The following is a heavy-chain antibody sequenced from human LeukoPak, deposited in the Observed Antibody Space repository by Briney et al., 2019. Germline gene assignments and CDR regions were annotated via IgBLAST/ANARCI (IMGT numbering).Heavy chain of an antibody. J-gene: IGHJ6*03. CDR3: ARSAPYYYYMDV. Sequence: GGSLRLSCAASGFTFSSYSMNWVRQAPGKGLEWVSSISSSSYIYYADSVKGRFTISRGNAKNSLYLQMNSLRAEDTAVYYCARSAPYYYYMDVWGKGTTVTVSS. CDR2: ISSSSYI. CDR1: GFTFSSYS. V-gene: IGHV3-21*01.